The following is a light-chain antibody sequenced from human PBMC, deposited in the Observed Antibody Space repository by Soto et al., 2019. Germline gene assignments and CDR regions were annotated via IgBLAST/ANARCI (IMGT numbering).Light chain of an antibody. CDR3: QQYHSYPYT. J-gene: IGKJ2*01. Sequence: DIQMAQSPSTLSASVGDRVTIPCRASQTISNWLAWYQQKPGRAPNLLIYDASVLASGVPSRFRGSGSGPEFTLTISSLQPDDFATYFCQQYHSYPYTFGPGTKLEI. CDR1: QTISNW. CDR2: DAS. V-gene: IGKV1-5*01.